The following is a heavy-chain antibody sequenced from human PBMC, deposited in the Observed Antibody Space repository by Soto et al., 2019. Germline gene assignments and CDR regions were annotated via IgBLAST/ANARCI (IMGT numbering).Heavy chain of an antibody. D-gene: IGHD1-26*01. V-gene: IGHV4-59*11. Sequence: PSETLSLTCTVSGGSSSNHYWNWVRQPPGKGLEWIGYIYYSGSPNYNPSLESRVTISVDTSKNQFPLKVSSVTAADTAVYYCARVEGSSYYFRHDCWGRGTLVTV. J-gene: IGHJ4*02. CDR2: IYYSGSP. CDR3: ARVEGSSYYFRHDC. CDR1: GGSSSNHY.